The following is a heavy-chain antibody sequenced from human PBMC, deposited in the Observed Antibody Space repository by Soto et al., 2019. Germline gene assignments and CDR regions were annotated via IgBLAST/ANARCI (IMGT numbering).Heavy chain of an antibody. Sequence: EVQLLESGGGLVQPGGSLRLSCAASGFTFSNYAMNWVRQAPGKGLEWVSAISNSFSDGNTHYADSVKGRFTISRDNDKNTGFLEMNSLRAEDTAVYYCAKVFSPEGGNYFDYWGQGTLVTVSS. CDR2: ISNSFSDGNT. CDR1: GFTFSNYA. V-gene: IGHV3-23*01. CDR3: AKVFSPEGGNYFDY. J-gene: IGHJ4*02.